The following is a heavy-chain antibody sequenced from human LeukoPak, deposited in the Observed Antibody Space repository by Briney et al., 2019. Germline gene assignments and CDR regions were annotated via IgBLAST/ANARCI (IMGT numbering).Heavy chain of an antibody. CDR1: GGTFSSYA. V-gene: IGHV1-69*06. Sequence: ASVKVSCKASGGTFSSYAISWVRQAPGQGLEWKGGIIPIFGTGNYAQKFQGRVTITADKSTSTAYMELSSLRSEDTAVYYCASSSILRYFDWLFNGMDVWGKGTTVTVSS. J-gene: IGHJ6*04. D-gene: IGHD3-9*01. CDR2: IIPIFGTG. CDR3: ASSSILRYFDWLFNGMDV.